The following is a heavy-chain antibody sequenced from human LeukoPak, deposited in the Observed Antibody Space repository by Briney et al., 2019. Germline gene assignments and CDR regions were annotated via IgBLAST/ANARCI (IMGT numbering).Heavy chain of an antibody. D-gene: IGHD3/OR15-3a*01. V-gene: IGHV3-11*04. CDR1: GFTFSDYY. CDR3: ARASYDFWSGYQLGYMDV. CDR2: ISSSGSTI. J-gene: IGHJ6*03. Sequence: PGGSLRLSCAASGFTFSDYYMSWIRQAPGKGLEWVSYISSSGSTIYYADSVKGRFTISRDNAKNSLYLQMNSLRAEDTAVYYCARASYDFWSGYQLGYMDVWGKGTTVTVSS.